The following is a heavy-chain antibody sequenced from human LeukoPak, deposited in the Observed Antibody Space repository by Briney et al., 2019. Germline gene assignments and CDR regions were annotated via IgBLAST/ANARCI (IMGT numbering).Heavy chain of an antibody. CDR2: IIPIFGTA. V-gene: IGHV1-69*13. CDR1: GGTFSSYA. J-gene: IGHJ4*02. CDR3: ARAYYDSSGLDY. Sequence: GASVKVSCKASGGTFSSYAISWVRQASGQGLEWMGGIIPIFGTANYAQKFQGRVTITADEPTSTAYMELSSQRSEDTAVYYCARAYYDSSGLDYWGQGTLVTVSS. D-gene: IGHD3-22*01.